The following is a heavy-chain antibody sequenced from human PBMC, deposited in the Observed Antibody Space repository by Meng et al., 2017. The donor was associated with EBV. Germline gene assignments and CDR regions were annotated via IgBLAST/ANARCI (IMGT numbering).Heavy chain of an antibody. CDR3: ARERPGGMATTPYFDY. CDR1: GGTFSSYA. V-gene: IGHV1-69*10. CDR2: IIPILGIA. Sequence: QVQLVQSGAEVKKPGSSVKVSCKASGGTFSSYAISWVRQAPGQGLEWMGGIIPILGIANYAQKFQGRVTITADKSTSTAYMELSSLRSEDTAVYYCARERPGGMATTPYFDYWDQGTLVTVSS. D-gene: IGHD5-24*01. J-gene: IGHJ4*02.